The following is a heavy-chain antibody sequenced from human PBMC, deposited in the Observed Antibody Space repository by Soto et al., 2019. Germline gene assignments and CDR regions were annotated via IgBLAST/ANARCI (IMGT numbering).Heavy chain of an antibody. CDR3: ARFEGGPSADGHYAMDV. CDR2: ISGSGRTT. J-gene: IGHJ6*02. Sequence: EVQLLESGGGLVQPGGSLRISCAASGFTFSSYAMNWVRQAPGKGLQWVSGISGSGRTTYYADSVKGRFTISRDSSKNTLYLQMNRLRVEDTAVYYCARFEGGPSADGHYAMDVWGQGTTVTVSS. D-gene: IGHD3-16*01. CDR1: GFTFSSYA. V-gene: IGHV3-23*01.